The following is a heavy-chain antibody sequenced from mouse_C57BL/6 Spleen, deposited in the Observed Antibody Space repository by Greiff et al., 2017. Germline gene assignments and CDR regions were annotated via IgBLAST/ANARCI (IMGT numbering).Heavy chain of an antibody. CDR2: IDPNSGGT. Sequence: QVQLQQPGAELVKPGASVKLSCKASGYTFTSYWMHWVKQRPGRGLEWIGRIDPNSGGTKYNERFKSKATLTVDKPSSTAYMQLSSLTSEDSAVYYCAREMDDGYIYAMDYWGQGTSVTVSS. J-gene: IGHJ4*01. CDR1: GYTFTSYW. D-gene: IGHD2-3*01. V-gene: IGHV1-72*01. CDR3: AREMDDGYIYAMDY.